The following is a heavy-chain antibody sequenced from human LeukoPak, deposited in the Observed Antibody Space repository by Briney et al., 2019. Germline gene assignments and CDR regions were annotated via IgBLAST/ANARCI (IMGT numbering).Heavy chain of an antibody. Sequence: SVKVSCKASGGTFSSYAISWVRQAPGQGLEWMGGIIPIFGTANYAQKFQGRVTITADESTSTAYMEPSSLRSEDTAVYYCARDRDIVVVPAAIGYYGMDVWGKGTTVTVSS. V-gene: IGHV1-69*13. CDR3: ARDRDIVVVPAAIGYYGMDV. D-gene: IGHD2-2*01. J-gene: IGHJ6*04. CDR1: GGTFSSYA. CDR2: IIPIFGTA.